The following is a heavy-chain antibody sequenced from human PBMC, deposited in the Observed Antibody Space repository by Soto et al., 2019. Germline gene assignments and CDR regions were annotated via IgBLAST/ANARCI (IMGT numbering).Heavy chain of an antibody. CDR1: GGSTSGDNY. Sequence: SETLSLTCTVSGGSTSGDNYWSWIRQPPGKGLEWIGHIYYSGNTDYNPSLKSRLAISIDTSKNQFSLKLSSVTAADTAVYFCAREGGESSDGLYYFDSWGQGSLVTVSS. J-gene: IGHJ4*02. CDR2: IYYSGNT. V-gene: IGHV4-30-4*01. D-gene: IGHD3-16*01. CDR3: AREGGESSDGLYYFDS.